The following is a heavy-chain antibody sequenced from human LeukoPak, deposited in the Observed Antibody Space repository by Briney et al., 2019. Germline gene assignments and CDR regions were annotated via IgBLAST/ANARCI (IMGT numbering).Heavy chain of an antibody. J-gene: IGHJ6*03. D-gene: IGHD3-22*01. Sequence: GGSLRLSCAASGFTFSSYSMNWVRQAPGKGLEWVSSISSSSSYIYYADSVKGRLTISRDNSKNTLYLQMNSLRAEDTAVYYCARKTYYYDSSGYYLSYYYYYYMDVWGKGTTVTVSS. CDR2: ISSSSSYI. CDR1: GFTFSSYS. V-gene: IGHV3-21*01. CDR3: ARKTYYYDSSGYYLSYYYYYYMDV.